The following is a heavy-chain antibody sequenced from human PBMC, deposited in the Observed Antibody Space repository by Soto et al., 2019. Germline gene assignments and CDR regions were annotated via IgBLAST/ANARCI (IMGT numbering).Heavy chain of an antibody. V-gene: IGHV1-18*01. CDR3: AREVVYYDSSGYYGFDY. Sequence: ASVKVSWKASGYTFTSYGISWVRQAHGQGLEWMGGISAYNGNTNNAQKLQGRVTMTTGTSTSTAYTELSSLGSDDTAVYYCAREVVYYDSSGYYGFDYGCQGTLVTFYS. D-gene: IGHD3-22*01. CDR1: GYTFTSYG. J-gene: IGHJ4*02. CDR2: ISAYNGNT.